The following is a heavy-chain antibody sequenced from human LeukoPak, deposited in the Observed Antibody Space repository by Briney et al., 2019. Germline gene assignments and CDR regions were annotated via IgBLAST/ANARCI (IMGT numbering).Heavy chain of an antibody. CDR1: GYTFIDYY. CDR2: INPNNYGT. V-gene: IGHV1-2*02. D-gene: IGHD3-10*01. Sequence: ASVNVSCKSSGYTFIDYYIHWVRQPPAQGLEWMGLINPNNYGTNYRQKFHGRVTMTRDTSSTAAYVELSRLISDEPAVYYCARIRYYYGSGSYSLGYWGQGTLVTVSS. CDR3: ARIRYYYGSGSYSLGY. J-gene: IGHJ4*02.